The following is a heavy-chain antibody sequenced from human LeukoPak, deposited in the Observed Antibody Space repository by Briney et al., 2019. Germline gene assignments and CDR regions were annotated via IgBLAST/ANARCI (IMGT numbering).Heavy chain of an antibody. D-gene: IGHD2-21*02. CDR3: ARDRCPSANCYSGFDS. CDR2: IYRSGST. V-gene: IGHV4-30-4*08. CDR1: GDSIDIPDYY. Sequence: SETLSLTCTVPGDSIDIPDYYWTWVRQPPGKGLEWIGNIYRSGSTYYHPSLKSRLTISMDTSKNQFSLKLTSVTAADTAIYYCARDRCPSANCYSGFDSWGQGSLVTVSS. J-gene: IGHJ4*02.